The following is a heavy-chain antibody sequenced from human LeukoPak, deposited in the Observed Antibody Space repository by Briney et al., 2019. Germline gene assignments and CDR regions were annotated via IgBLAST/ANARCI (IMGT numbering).Heavy chain of an antibody. CDR1: GYTFTGYY. D-gene: IGHD2-2*01. Sequence: ASVKVSCKASGYTFTGYYMHWVRQAPGQGLEWMGWINPNSGGTNYAQKFQGRVTMTRDTSISTAYMELSRLRSDDTAVYYCARDPYCSSTSCQYNWFDPWGQGTLVTVSS. J-gene: IGHJ5*02. CDR3: ARDPYCSSTSCQYNWFDP. V-gene: IGHV1-2*02. CDR2: INPNSGGT.